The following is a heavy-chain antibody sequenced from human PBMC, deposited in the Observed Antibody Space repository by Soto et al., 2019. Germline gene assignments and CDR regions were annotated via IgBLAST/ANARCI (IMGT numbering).Heavy chain of an antibody. CDR1: GYSISSGYY. CDR2: IYHSGST. Sequence: NPSETLSLTCAVSGYSISSGYYWGWIRQPPGKGLEWIGSIYHSGSTYYNPSLKSRVTISVDTSKNQFSLKLSSVTAADTAVYYCARVLVTTGGNWFDPWGQGTLVTVSS. D-gene: IGHD4-4*01. CDR3: ARVLVTTGGNWFDP. V-gene: IGHV4-38-2*01. J-gene: IGHJ5*02.